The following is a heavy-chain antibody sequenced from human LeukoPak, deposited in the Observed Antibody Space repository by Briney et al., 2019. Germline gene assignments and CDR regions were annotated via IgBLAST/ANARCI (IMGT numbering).Heavy chain of an antibody. CDR1: GFTFSSYS. CDR2: ISSSSSYI. D-gene: IGHD3-16*02. Sequence: GGSLRLSCAASGFTFSSYSMNWARQAPGKGLEWVSSISSSSSYIYYADSVKGRFTISRDNAKNSLYLQMNSLRAEDTAVYYCARAQRIMITFGGVIVFDYWGQGTLVTVSS. CDR3: ARAQRIMITFGGVIVFDY. J-gene: IGHJ4*02. V-gene: IGHV3-21*01.